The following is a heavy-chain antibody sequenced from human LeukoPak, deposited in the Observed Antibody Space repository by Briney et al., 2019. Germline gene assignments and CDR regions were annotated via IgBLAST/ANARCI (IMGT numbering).Heavy chain of an antibody. V-gene: IGHV3-74*01. CDR2: INSDGSRT. Sequence: GGSLRLSCEASGFPFDDFAMSWVRQAPGKGLEWVSRINSDGSRTNYADSVKGRFTISRDNAKNTLYLQINSLRAEDTGVYYCARGLLEQSTLTIGYWGQGTLVTDSS. D-gene: IGHD1/OR15-1a*01. CDR3: ARGLLEQSTLTIGY. J-gene: IGHJ4*02. CDR1: GFPFDDFA.